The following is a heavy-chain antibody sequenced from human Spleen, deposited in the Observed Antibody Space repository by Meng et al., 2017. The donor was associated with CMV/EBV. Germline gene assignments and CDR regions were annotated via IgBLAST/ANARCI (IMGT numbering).Heavy chain of an antibody. J-gene: IGHJ4*02. Sequence: SESLSLTCAVYGSLSGYYWSWIRQTPGKGLEWIAEIDDAGTTNHNPPLNSRVMISVDTSKRQISLRLRSVTAADTAVYYCARSGLHGGDSGKARNFDFWGQGTLVTVSS. CDR3: ARSGLHGGDSGKARNFDF. CDR2: IDDAGTT. D-gene: IGHD2-21*02. V-gene: IGHV4-34*01. CDR1: GSLSGYY.